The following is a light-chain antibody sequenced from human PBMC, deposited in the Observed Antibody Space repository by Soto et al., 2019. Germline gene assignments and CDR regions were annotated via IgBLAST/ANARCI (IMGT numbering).Light chain of an antibody. J-gene: IGKJ4*01. CDR3: QQSYSTLLT. CDR1: RSISSY. Sequence: DIQMTQSPSSLSASVGDRVTITCRASRSISSYLNWYQQKPGKAPKLLIYAASSLQSGVPSRFSGSGSGTDFTLTISSLPPEDFATYYCQQSYSTLLTFGGGTKVEIK. V-gene: IGKV1-39*01. CDR2: AAS.